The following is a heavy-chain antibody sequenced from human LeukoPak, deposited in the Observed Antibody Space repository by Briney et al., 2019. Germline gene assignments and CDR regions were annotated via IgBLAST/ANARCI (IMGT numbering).Heavy chain of an antibody. CDR1: GFPFSSYS. D-gene: IGHD6-19*01. CDR3: ARSFGEWLVPFDY. J-gene: IGHJ4*02. Sequence: GGALSLSYAASGFPFSSYSMNWGRPAPGKGVGWGSSISSSSSYIYYADSVKGRFTISRDNAKNSLYLQMNSLRAEDTAVYYCARSFGEWLVPFDYWGQGTLVTVSS. CDR2: ISSSSSYI. V-gene: IGHV3-21*01.